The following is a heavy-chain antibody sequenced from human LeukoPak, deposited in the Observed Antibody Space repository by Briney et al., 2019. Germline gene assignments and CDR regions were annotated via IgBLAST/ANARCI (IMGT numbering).Heavy chain of an antibody. CDR1: GFTFSDYS. D-gene: IGHD2-15*01. V-gene: IGHV3-30*02. J-gene: IGHJ4*02. Sequence: GGSLRLSCAASGFTFSDYSMHWVRQAPGKGLNWVAFIRYDGSDKYYADSVKGRFTISRDNAKNMLYLEMNSLSTEDTAVYYCARSNRGIFSRYFDYWGQGTLVTVSS. CDR2: IRYDGSDK. CDR3: ARSNRGIFSRYFDY.